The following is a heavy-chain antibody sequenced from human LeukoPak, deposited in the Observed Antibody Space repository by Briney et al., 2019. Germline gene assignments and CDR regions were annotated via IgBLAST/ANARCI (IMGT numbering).Heavy chain of an antibody. J-gene: IGHJ3*02. CDR3: ARETTYYYDSSGFGIDI. V-gene: IGHV4-61*08. Sequence: PSQTLSLTCTVSGGSISSGDYYWNWIRQPPGKGLEWIGYIYYSGSTNYNPSLKSRVTISVDTSKNQFSLKLSSVTAADTAVYYCARETTYYYDSSGFGIDIWGQGTMVTVSS. CDR1: GGSISSGDYY. CDR2: IYYSGST. D-gene: IGHD3-22*01.